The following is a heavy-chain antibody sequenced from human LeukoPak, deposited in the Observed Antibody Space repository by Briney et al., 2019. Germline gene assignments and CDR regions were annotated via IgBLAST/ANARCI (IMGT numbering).Heavy chain of an antibody. V-gene: IGHV3-30*18. D-gene: IGHD3-22*01. J-gene: IGHJ5*02. CDR1: GFTFSSYG. Sequence: PGGSLRLSCAASGFTFSSYGMHWVRQAPGKGLEWVAVISYDGSNKYYADSVKGRFTISRDNSKNTLYLQMNSLRAEDTAVYYCAKALTRYDSSDRWGQGTLVTVSS. CDR2: ISYDGSNK. CDR3: AKALTRYDSSDR.